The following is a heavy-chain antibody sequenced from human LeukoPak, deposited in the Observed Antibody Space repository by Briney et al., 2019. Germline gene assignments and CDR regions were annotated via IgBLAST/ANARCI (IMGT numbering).Heavy chain of an antibody. CDR3: ALNMVGGQIFDF. V-gene: IGHV3-7*01. J-gene: IGHJ4*02. Sequence: GGSLRLSCAASGFTFSNYWMSWVRQAPGKGLEWVADIKRDGNEKHYVDSVKGRFTISGDNAKNLLYLQMSGLRVEDTAVYYCALNMVGGQIFDFWGQGTLVTVSS. CDR1: GFTFSNYW. D-gene: IGHD3-10*01. CDR2: IKRDGNEK.